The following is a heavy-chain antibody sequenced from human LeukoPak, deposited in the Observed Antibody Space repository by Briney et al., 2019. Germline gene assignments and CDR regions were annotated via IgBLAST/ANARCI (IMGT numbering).Heavy chain of an antibody. CDR1: GFTFSGSA. D-gene: IGHD3-9*01. J-gene: IGHJ4*02. CDR2: MRSKANNYAT. CDR3: SRLGHDTLTGPIDD. V-gene: IGHV3-73*01. Sequence: PGGSLRLSCAASGFTFSGSAMHWVRQASGRGLEWVGRMRSKANNYATTYGASVKGRFTISRDDSKNTAYLQMNSLKTEDTAVYYCSRLGHDTLTGPIDDWGQGTLVTVSS.